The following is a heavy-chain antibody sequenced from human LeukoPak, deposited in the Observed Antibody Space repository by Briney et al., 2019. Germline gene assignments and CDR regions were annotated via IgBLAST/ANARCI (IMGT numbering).Heavy chain of an antibody. D-gene: IGHD1-26*01. J-gene: IGHJ6*02. CDR1: GGTFSGYF. CDR3: ARDLVGAPYYYGMDV. V-gene: IGHV4-34*01. Sequence: SETLSLTCAVYGGTFSGYFWSWIRQPPGKGLEWIGEIDESGSTKYSPSFKSRVTISIDTSKNQFSLKLSSVTAADTAVYYCARDLVGAPYYYGMDVWGQGTTVTVSS. CDR2: IDESGST.